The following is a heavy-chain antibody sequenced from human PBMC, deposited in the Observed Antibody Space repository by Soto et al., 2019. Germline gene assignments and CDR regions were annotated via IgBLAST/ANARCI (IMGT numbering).Heavy chain of an antibody. J-gene: IGHJ5*02. CDR2: IYYSGST. CDR1: WGSISGSGDC. D-gene: IGHD3-10*01. V-gene: IGHV4-39*01. CDR3: ARHPRVTMVRGVYNWFDP. Sequence: TLCLRKTVLWGSISGSGDCWGWKRQPPREGLEWIGSIYYSGSTYYNPSLKSRVTISVDTSKNQFSLKLSSVTAADTAVYYCARHPRVTMVRGVYNWFDPWGQGTLVTVSS.